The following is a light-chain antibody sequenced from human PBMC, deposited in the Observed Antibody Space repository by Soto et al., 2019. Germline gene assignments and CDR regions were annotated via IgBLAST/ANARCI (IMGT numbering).Light chain of an antibody. V-gene: IGKV1-33*01. CDR1: QDISNY. Sequence: DIQMTQSPSSLSASVGDRVTITCQASQDISNYLNWYQQKPGKAPKLLIYDASNLETGVPSRFSGSGSGTDFTFTISSLQPEDIATYYCQQYENLPSITFGQATRLEIK. CDR3: QQYENLPSIT. CDR2: DAS. J-gene: IGKJ5*01.